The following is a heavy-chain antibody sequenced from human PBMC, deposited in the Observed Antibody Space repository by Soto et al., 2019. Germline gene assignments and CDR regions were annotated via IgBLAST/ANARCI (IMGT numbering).Heavy chain of an antibody. J-gene: IGHJ4*02. CDR1: GFTFSSYD. CDR2: ITGSGRRT. D-gene: IGHD5-18*01. CDR3: VKERGYSYGGD. V-gene: IGHV3-23*01. Sequence: EVQLLESGGGLVQPGGSLRLSCAASGFTFSSYDMSWVRQPPGKVLEWVSAITGSGRRTYYADSVKGRVTISRDNSRNTIYLQMNSLRAEDTAVSYCVKERGYSYGGDWRQGTRVTVSS.